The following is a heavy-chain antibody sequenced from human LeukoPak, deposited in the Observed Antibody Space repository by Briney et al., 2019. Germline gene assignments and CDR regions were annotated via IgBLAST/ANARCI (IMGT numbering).Heavy chain of an antibody. CDR2: INGDGSIT. Sequence: GGPLRLSCAASGFTFSSYWMHWVRQAPGKGLLWVSRINGDGSITSTADSVKGRFTISRDNAKNTLYLQLNSLRAEDTAIYYCARRARIDYWGQGTLVTVSS. CDR1: GFTFSSYW. CDR3: ARRARIDY. J-gene: IGHJ4*02. D-gene: IGHD6-6*01. V-gene: IGHV3-74*01.